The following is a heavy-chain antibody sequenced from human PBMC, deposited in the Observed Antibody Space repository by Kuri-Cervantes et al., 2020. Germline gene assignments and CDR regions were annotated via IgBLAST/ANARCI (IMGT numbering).Heavy chain of an antibody. D-gene: IGHD3-16*01. J-gene: IGHJ4*02. Sequence: ASVKVSRKPSGYTFTSHGISWVRQAPGQGLEWMGWITPYDGNTDFAQNLQGRVTLTTDTSTSTAYMELGSLRSDDTAVYYCARVSPEGRWGHYWGQGTLVTVSS. CDR1: GYTFTSHG. V-gene: IGHV1-18*01. CDR3: ARVSPEGRWGHY. CDR2: ITPYDGNT.